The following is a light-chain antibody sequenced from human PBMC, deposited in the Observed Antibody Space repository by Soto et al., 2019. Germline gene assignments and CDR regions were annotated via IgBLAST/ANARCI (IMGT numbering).Light chain of an antibody. CDR3: QHYGNSVYT. Sequence: EIVLTQSPGTLSLSPGERATLSCRASQSVSSGYLAWYQQKPGQAPNLLIYGASSRATGIPDRFSGSGSGTDFTRTISRLEPEDFAVYYCQHYGNSVYTFGQGTKLEIK. CDR1: QSVSSGY. V-gene: IGKV3-20*01. CDR2: GAS. J-gene: IGKJ2*01.